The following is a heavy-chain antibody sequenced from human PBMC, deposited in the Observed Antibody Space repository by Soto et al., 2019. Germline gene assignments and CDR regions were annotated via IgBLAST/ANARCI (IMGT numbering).Heavy chain of an antibody. CDR3: ARDLRRYYDSSGYYLFDY. Sequence: QVQLVQSGAEVKKPGASVKVSCKASGYTFTSYGISWVRQAPGQGLEWMGWISAYNGNTNYAQKLQVRVTMTTDTSTSTAYMELRSLRSDDTAVYYCARDLRRYYDSSGYYLFDYWGQGTLVTVSS. V-gene: IGHV1-18*01. CDR2: ISAYNGNT. J-gene: IGHJ4*02. CDR1: GYTFTSYG. D-gene: IGHD3-22*01.